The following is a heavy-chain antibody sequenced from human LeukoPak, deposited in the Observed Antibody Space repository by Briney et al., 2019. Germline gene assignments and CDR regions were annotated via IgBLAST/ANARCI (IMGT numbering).Heavy chain of an antibody. CDR3: ARGLRHGSGSLWYFDL. CDR1: GGTFDNFA. CDR2: IISLFGTT. V-gene: IGHV1-69*13. J-gene: IGHJ2*01. Sequence: GASVKVSCKASGGTFDNFAISWVRQAPGQGLEWMGGIISLFGTTNYVQNYQGRVTIAADQFRSTVSMEMSSLRFEDTAVYYCARGLRHGSGSLWYFDLWGRGTLVIVSS. D-gene: IGHD3-10*01.